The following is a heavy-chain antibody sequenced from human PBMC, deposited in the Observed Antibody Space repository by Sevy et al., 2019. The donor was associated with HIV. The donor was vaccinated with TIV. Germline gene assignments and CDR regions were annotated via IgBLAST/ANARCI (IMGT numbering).Heavy chain of an antibody. Sequence: TETLSLTCIVFGGSISAYYWSWIRQSPGKGLEYIGYIYYTGSTYYNPSLKSRVTISIDTSKNQFSLRLTSVTAADTAMYYCARAPPVRSGDDSLNWFDPWGQGTLVTVSS. CDR2: IYYTGST. D-gene: IGHD5-12*01. V-gene: IGHV4-59*01. CDR1: GGSISAYY. CDR3: ARAPPVRSGDDSLNWFDP. J-gene: IGHJ5*02.